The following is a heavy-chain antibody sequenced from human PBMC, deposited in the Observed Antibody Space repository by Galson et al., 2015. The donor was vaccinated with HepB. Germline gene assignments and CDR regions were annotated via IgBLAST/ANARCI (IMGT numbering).Heavy chain of an antibody. V-gene: IGHV1-2*06. CDR3: ARDWRRTGTTVWDYYYYYMDV. CDR1: GYTFTGYY. D-gene: IGHD1-7*01. J-gene: IGHJ6*03. Sequence: SVKVSCKASGYTFTGYYMHWVRQAPGQGLEWMGRINPNSGGTNYAQKFQGRVTMTRDTSISTAYMELSSLRSEDTAVYYCARDWRRTGTTVWDYYYYYMDVWGKGTTVTVSS. CDR2: INPNSGGT.